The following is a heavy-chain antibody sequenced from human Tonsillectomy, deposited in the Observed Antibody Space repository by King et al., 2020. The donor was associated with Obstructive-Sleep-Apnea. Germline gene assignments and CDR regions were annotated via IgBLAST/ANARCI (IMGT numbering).Heavy chain of an antibody. CDR3: AKLTPYPDYYYYYGMDV. CDR1: GFTFSSYS. D-gene: IGHD2-2*01. V-gene: IGHV3-21*01. CDR2: ISSNSSFM. J-gene: IGHJ6*02. Sequence: QLVQSGGGLVKPGGSLRLSCAASGFTFSSYSMNWVRQAPGKGLEWVSSISSNSSFMYYADSVKGRFTISRDNAKNAPDLQMNSLRAEDTAVYYCAKLTPYPDYYYYYGMDVWGQGTTVTVSS.